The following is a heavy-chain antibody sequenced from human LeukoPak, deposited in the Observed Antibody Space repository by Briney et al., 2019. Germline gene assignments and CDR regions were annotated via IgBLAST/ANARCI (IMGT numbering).Heavy chain of an antibody. Sequence: ASVKVSCKASGYTFTSYAMHWVRQAPGQRLEWMGWINAGNGNTKYSQKFQGRVTITRDTSASTAYMELSSLRSEDTAVYYCARAQAGGNWFDPWGQGTLVTVSS. CDR2: INAGNGNT. CDR1: GYTFTSYA. V-gene: IGHV1-3*01. D-gene: IGHD3-16*01. CDR3: ARAQAGGNWFDP. J-gene: IGHJ5*02.